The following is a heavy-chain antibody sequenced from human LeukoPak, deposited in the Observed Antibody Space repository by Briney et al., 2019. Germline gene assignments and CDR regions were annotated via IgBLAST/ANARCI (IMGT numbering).Heavy chain of an antibody. V-gene: IGHV3-33*01. Sequence: GGSLRLSCAASGFTFSSYGMHWVRQAPGKGLEWVAIIWYDGRNKYYADSVKGRFTISRDNSKNTLYLQMNSLRAEDTAVYYCARDLNVGDSSGYYYVGGADYWGQGTLVTVSS. J-gene: IGHJ4*02. D-gene: IGHD3-22*01. CDR1: GFTFSSYG. CDR3: ARDLNVGDSSGYYYVGGADY. CDR2: IWYDGRNK.